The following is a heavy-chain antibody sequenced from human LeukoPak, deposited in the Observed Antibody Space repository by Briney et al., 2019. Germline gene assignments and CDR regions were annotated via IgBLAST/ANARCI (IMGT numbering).Heavy chain of an antibody. J-gene: IGHJ3*02. V-gene: IGHV3-30*18. CDR1: GFTFSHYG. D-gene: IGHD6-19*01. Sequence: GGSLRLSCAASGFTFSHYGMHWVRQAPGKGLEWVAVISYDGSNKYYADSVKGRFTISRDNSKNTLYLQMNSLRAEDTAVYYCAKESSGDAFDIWGQGTMVTVSS. CDR3: AKESSGDAFDI. CDR2: ISYDGSNK.